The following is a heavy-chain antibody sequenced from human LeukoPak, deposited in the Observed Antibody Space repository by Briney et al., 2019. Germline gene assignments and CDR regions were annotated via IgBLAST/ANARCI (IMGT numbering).Heavy chain of an antibody. D-gene: IGHD6-19*01. CDR2: ISYDGSNK. J-gene: IGHJ4*02. Sequence: PGRSLRLSCAASGFTFSSYAMHWVRQAPGKGLEWVAVISYDGSNKYYADSVKGRFTISRDNSKNTLYLQMNSLRAEDTAVYYCARAYGIAVAGPLDYWGQGTLVTVSS. CDR3: ARAYGIAVAGPLDY. CDR1: GFTFSSYA. V-gene: IGHV3-30-3*01.